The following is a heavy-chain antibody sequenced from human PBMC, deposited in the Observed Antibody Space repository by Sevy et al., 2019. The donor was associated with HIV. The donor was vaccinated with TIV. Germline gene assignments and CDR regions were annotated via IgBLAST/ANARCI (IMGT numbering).Heavy chain of an antibody. Sequence: KQSQSLSLTCAISVDSVSSNSAAWDWIRQSPSRGLEWLGRTYYRAKWYNDYAVTVKSRITINPDTSKNQSSLRLNSVTPDDTAVYYCAGDWGSVDTAMKYYGMDVWGQGTTVTVSS. CDR1: VDSVSSNSAA. CDR2: TYYRAKWYN. D-gene: IGHD5-18*01. J-gene: IGHJ6*02. CDR3: AGDWGSVDTAMKYYGMDV. V-gene: IGHV6-1*01.